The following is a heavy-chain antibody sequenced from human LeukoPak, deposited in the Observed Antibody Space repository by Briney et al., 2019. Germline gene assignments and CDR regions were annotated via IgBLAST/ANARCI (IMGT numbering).Heavy chain of an antibody. D-gene: IGHD2-2*02. CDR2: IWYNGSNK. CDR1: GFTFSSYG. V-gene: IGHV3-33*06. J-gene: IGHJ6*03. Sequence: GGSLRLSCAASGFTFSSYGMHWVRQAPGEGLEWVAVIWYNGSNKYYADSVKGRFTISRDNSKNTLYLQMSSLRAEDTAVYYCAKDGVPAAILWGYYYYMDVWGKGTTVTVSS. CDR3: AKDGVPAAILWGYYYYMDV.